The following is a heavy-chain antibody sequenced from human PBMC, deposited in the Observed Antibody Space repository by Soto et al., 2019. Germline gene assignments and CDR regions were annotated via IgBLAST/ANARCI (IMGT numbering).Heavy chain of an antibody. V-gene: IGHV4-4*02. CDR1: SGSIGTTNW. Sequence: QVQLQESGPGLVKPSGTLSLTCAVSSGSIGTTNWWSWVRQTPGKGLEWIGEIIHSGNTYYNPSPARRVTISVDTYKTQLSLNLRSVSAAATAVYYCARRTWGMDVWGQGTTVTVSS. CDR3: ARRTWGMDV. J-gene: IGHJ6*02. CDR2: IIHSGNT. D-gene: IGHD2-8*01.